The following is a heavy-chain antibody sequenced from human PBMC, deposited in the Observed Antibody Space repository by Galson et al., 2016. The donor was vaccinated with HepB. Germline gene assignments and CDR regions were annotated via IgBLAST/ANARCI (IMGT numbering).Heavy chain of an antibody. CDR2: IDPSDSYI. CDR1: GYDFGSYW. D-gene: IGHD3-16*01. V-gene: IGHV5-10-1*01. CDR3: ARRPGGDYYFDL. J-gene: IGHJ4*02. Sequence: QSGAEVKKPGESLRISCKGSGYDFGSYWITWVRQRPGKGLEWMGRIDPSDSYINYNPSFEGHVTISSDKSIDTAYLQWSGLKASDTAMYYCARRPGGDYYFDLWGQGTLVTVSS.